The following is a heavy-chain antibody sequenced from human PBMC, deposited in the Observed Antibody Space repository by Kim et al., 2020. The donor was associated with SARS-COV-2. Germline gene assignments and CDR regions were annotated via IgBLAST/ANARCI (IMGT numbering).Heavy chain of an antibody. D-gene: IGHD6-19*01. Sequence: SVKVSCKASGGTFSSYAISWVRQAPGQGLEWMGGIIPIFGTANYAQKFQGRVTITADESTSTAYMELSSLRSEDTAVYYCASGHPESSSGWFYGMDVWGQGTTVTVSS. CDR3: ASGHPESSSGWFYGMDV. CDR2: IIPIFGTA. CDR1: GGTFSSYA. V-gene: IGHV1-69*13. J-gene: IGHJ6*02.